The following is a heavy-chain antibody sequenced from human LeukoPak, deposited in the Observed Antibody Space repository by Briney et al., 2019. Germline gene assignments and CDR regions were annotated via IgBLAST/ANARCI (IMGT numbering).Heavy chain of an antibody. CDR1: GFTFSSYG. CDR2: ISYDGSNK. J-gene: IGHJ4*02. CDR3: AKDLRSGNYATRFDY. D-gene: IGHD1-26*01. V-gene: IGHV3-30*18. Sequence: PGGSLTLSCAASGFTFSSYGMHWVRQAPGKGLEWVAVISYDGSNKYYADSVKGRFTISKDNSKNTLYLQMNSLRAEDTAVYYCAKDLRSGNYATRFDYCGQGPLVTVSS.